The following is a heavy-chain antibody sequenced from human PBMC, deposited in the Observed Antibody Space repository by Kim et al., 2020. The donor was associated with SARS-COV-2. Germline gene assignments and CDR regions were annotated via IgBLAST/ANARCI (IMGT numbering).Heavy chain of an antibody. Sequence: GGSLRLSCAASGFTFSNYAMSWVRQAPGKGLEWFSGIISSGFSKYYADSVTGRFTISRDNYKNTLYLQMNSLRAEDTDVYFCAKGTASYYYGSGSDGGYYWGQGTLVTVSS. V-gene: IGHV3-23*01. J-gene: IGHJ4*02. CDR2: IISSGFSK. D-gene: IGHD3-10*01. CDR1: GFTFSNYA. CDR3: AKGTASYYYGSGSDGGYY.